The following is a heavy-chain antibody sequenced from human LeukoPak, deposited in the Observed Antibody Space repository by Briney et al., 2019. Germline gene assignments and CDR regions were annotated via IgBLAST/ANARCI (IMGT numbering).Heavy chain of an antibody. V-gene: IGHV3-30*03. D-gene: IGHD4-23*01. CDR2: ISYDGSNK. CDR3: ARDKDYGGNDY. J-gene: IGHJ4*02. Sequence: GGSLRLSCAASGFTFSSYGMHWVRQAPGKGLEGVAVISYDGSNKYYADSVKGRFTISRDNSKNSLYLQMNSLRAEDTAVYYCARDKDYGGNDYWGQGTLVTVSS. CDR1: GFTFSSYG.